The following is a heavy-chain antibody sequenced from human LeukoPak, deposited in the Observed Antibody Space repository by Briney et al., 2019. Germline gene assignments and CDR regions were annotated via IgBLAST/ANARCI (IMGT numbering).Heavy chain of an antibody. V-gene: IGHV3-30-3*01. CDR1: GFTFSSYA. Sequence: GGSLRLSCAASGFTFSSYAMHRVRQAPGKGLEWVAVISYDGSNKYYADSVKGRFTISRDNSKNTLYLQMNSLRAEDTAVYYCAGVFSTVTNDYWGQGTLVTVSS. CDR3: AGVFSTVTNDY. J-gene: IGHJ4*02. CDR2: ISYDGSNK. D-gene: IGHD4-17*01.